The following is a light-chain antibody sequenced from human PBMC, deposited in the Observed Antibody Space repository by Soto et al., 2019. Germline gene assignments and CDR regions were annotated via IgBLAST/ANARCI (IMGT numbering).Light chain of an antibody. Sequence: QSALTQPASVSGSPGQSITISCTGTSSDVGGYNYVSWYQQHPGKAPKLMIYDVSNRPSGVSNRFSSSKSGNTASLTISGLQAEDEADYYCSSYTSSSVFGGGTKLTVL. J-gene: IGLJ2*01. CDR3: SSYTSSSV. CDR1: SSDVGGYNY. V-gene: IGLV2-14*01. CDR2: DVS.